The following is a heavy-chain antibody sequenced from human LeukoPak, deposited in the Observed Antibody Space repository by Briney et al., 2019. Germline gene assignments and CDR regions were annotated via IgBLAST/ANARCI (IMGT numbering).Heavy chain of an antibody. J-gene: IGHJ4*02. V-gene: IGHV4-59*08. CDR1: GGSISSYC. CDR2: IYYSGST. Sequence: SETLSLTCTVSGGSISSYCWSWIRQPPGKGLEWIGYIYYSGSTNYNPSLKSRVTISVDTSKNQFSLKLSSVTAADTAVYYCARLVVPAATYYFDYWGQGTLVTVSS. CDR3: ARLVVPAATYYFDY. D-gene: IGHD2-2*01.